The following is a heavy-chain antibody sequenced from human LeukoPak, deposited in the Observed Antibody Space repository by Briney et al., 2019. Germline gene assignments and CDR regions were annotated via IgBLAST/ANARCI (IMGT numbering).Heavy chain of an antibody. J-gene: IGHJ6*02. Sequence: GGSLRLSCEASQFTTFSSYAMNWVRQAPGKRLEWISYIRNSATSRYYNNSATPIYYADSVKGRFTISRDNAKSSVYLQMNSLTADDTAVYYCARGHYGLDVWGQGTTVTVSS. CDR2: IRNSATSRYYNNSATPI. V-gene: IGHV3-48*04. CDR1: QFTTFSSYA. CDR3: ARGHYGLDV.